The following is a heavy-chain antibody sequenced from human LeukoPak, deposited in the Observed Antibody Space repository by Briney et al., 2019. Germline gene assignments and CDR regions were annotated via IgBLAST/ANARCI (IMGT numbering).Heavy chain of an antibody. CDR1: GGSISSYY. V-gene: IGHV4-59*08. CDR3: ASGYSYGRGTDY. D-gene: IGHD5-18*01. Sequence: SETLSLTCTVSGGSISSYYWSWIRQPPGKGLEWIGYIYYSGSTNYNPSPKSRVTISVDTSKNQFSLKLSSVTAADTAVYYCASGYSYGRGTDYWGQGTLVTVSS. J-gene: IGHJ4*02. CDR2: IYYSGST.